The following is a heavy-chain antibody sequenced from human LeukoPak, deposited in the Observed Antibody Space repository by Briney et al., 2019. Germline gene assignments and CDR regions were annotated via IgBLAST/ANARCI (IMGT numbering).Heavy chain of an antibody. CDR2: ISTSGGNS. CDR3: VKGGYGGYTLGIDY. CDR1: GFTFSSYT. Sequence: QPAGSLRLSCSASGFTFSSYTMHWVRQDPGKGLEYVSAISTSGGNSYYADSVKDRFTISRENSKNTLCLQMSSLRAEDTAVYYCVKGGYGGYTLGIDYWGQGTLVTVFS. V-gene: IGHV3-64D*09. D-gene: IGHD5-12*01. J-gene: IGHJ4*02.